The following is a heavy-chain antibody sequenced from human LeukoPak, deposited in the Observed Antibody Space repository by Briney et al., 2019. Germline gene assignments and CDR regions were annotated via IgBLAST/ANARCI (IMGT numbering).Heavy chain of an antibody. CDR2: ISGSGGST. D-gene: IGHD3-16*02. J-gene: IGHJ4*02. CDR1: GFTVSSNY. Sequence: GGSLRLSCAASGFTVSSNYMSWVRQAPGKGLEWVSAISGSGGSTYYADSVKGRFTISRDNSKNTLYLQMNSLRAEDTAVYYCAKDIQDRVFDYVWGSYLPGSTFDYWGQGTLVTVSS. V-gene: IGHV3-23*01. CDR3: AKDIQDRVFDYVWGSYLPGSTFDY.